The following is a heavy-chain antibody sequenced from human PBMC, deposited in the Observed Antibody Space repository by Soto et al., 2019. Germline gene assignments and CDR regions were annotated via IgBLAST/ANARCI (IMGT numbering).Heavy chain of an antibody. CDR1: GFTFSSYS. Sequence: EVQLVESGGGLVKPGGSLRLSCAASGFTFSSYSMNWVRQAPGKGLEWVSSISSSSSYIYYADSVKGRFTISRDNAKNSLYLQMNSLRAEDTAVYYCARVGLIAAAGFDYWGQGTLVTVSS. D-gene: IGHD6-13*01. V-gene: IGHV3-21*01. CDR3: ARVGLIAAAGFDY. J-gene: IGHJ4*02. CDR2: ISSSSSYI.